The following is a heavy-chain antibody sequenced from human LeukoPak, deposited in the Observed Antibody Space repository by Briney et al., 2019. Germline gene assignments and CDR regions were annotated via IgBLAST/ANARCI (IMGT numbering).Heavy chain of an antibody. D-gene: IGHD3-22*01. V-gene: IGHV4-4*07. CDR1: GGSISSNY. CDR3: ARVWLSSGSYWYFDF. Sequence: SETLSLTCTVSGGSISSNYWSWIRQPAGKGLEYIGRIYSSGNTNYNPSLKSRFTMSVDTSKNQFSLLLHSVTAADTAVYYCARVWLSSGSYWYFDFWGRGTLVIVSS. CDR2: IYSSGNT. J-gene: IGHJ2*01.